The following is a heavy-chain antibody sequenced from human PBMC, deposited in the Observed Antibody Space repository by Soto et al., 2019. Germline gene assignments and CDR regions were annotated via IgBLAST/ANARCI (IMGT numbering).Heavy chain of an antibody. D-gene: IGHD3-16*01. V-gene: IGHV1-8*01. Sequence: EASVKVSCKASSYTFISYDINWVRQAPGQGLERMGWMNPSSANTGYAQKFQGRISMTRNTSMNTAYMELNSLTSEDTAVYYCTRGQEVWWNAGPLGLHGLDVWGQGXTVTVCS. CDR1: SYTFISYD. CDR3: TRGQEVWWNAGPLGLHGLDV. CDR2: MNPSSANT. J-gene: IGHJ6*02.